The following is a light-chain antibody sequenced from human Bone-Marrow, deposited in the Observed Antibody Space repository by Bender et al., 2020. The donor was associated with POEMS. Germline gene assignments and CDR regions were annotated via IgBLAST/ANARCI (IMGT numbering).Light chain of an antibody. Sequence: QSALTQPASVSGSPGQSITISCTGISNDVGSYTFVSWYQQLPGKAPKFIIYEVTKRPPGVSQRYSGSKSGNTASLTISRLQAEDEADSYCSSPAPSNTWVFGGGTKLTVL. J-gene: IGLJ3*02. CDR1: SNDVGSYTF. CDR2: EVT. CDR3: SSPAPSNTWV. V-gene: IGLV2-23*02.